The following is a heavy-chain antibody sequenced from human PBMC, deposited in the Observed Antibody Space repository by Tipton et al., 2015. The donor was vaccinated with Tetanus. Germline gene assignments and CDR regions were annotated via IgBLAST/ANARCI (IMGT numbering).Heavy chain of an antibody. D-gene: IGHD3-10*01. CDR1: GDSISSGPYS. V-gene: IGHV4-31*03. CDR3: ARQRMHQTPRESGDDY. Sequence: TLSLTCTVSGDSISSGPYSWSWLRQHPGKGLELIGYIYYSGTSYISPSLTRRVSIAVDTSRNQFSLTLKSVTAADTGVYYCARQRMHQTPRESGDDYWGQGTLVTVSS. CDR2: IYYSGTS. J-gene: IGHJ4*02.